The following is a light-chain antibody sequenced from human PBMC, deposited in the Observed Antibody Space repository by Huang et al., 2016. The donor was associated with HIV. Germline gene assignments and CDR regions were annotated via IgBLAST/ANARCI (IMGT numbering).Light chain of an antibody. CDR2: DAS. CDR3: QQRSNWPPGWT. Sequence: EIVLTQSPATLSLSPGERATLSCRASQSVSTYLAWYQQKPGQAPRLLIYDASNRATGSPARFSGSGSGTDFTLTISGLEPEDFALYYCQQRSNWPPGWTFGQGTKVEIK. J-gene: IGKJ1*01. CDR1: QSVSTY. V-gene: IGKV3-11*01.